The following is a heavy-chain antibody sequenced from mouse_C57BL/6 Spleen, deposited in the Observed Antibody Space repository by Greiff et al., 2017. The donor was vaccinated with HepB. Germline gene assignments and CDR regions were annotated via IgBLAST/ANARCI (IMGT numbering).Heavy chain of an antibody. CDR2: IYPGSGST. V-gene: IGHV1-55*01. D-gene: IGHD2-4*01. J-gene: IGHJ3*01. CDR1: GYTFTSYW. Sequence: QVQLQQPGAEFVKPGASVKMSCTASGYTFTSYWITWVNQRPGQGLEWIGDIYPGSGSTNYNEKFKSKATLTVDTSSSTAYMQLSSLTSEDSAVYYCARGDYDGWFAYWGQGTLVTVSA. CDR3: ARGDYDGWFAY.